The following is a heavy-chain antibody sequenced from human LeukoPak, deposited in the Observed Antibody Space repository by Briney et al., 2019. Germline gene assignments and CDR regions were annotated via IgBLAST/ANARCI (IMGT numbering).Heavy chain of an antibody. V-gene: IGHV1-2*02. D-gene: IGHD1-26*01. CDR2: INPNSGGT. J-gene: IGHJ3*02. CDR1: GYSFTGYY. Sequence: ASVKVSCKASGYSFTGYYMHWVRQAPGQGLEWMGWINPNSGGTSYAQKFQGRVTMTRDTSISTAYMELSSLKSDDMAVYYCARAESGSYQGALDIWGQGTMVTVSS. CDR3: ARAESGSYQGALDI.